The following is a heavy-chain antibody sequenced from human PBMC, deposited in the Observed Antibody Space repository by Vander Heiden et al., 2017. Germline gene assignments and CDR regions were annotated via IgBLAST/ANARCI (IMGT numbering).Heavy chain of an antibody. D-gene: IGHD3-10*01. CDR3: ARDQTYGSGVKDNWFDP. V-gene: IGHV3-33*01. CDR1: GFTFSSYG. Sequence: QVQLVESGGGVVQPGRSLRLSCAASGFTFSSYGMHWVRQAPGKGLEWVAVIWYDGSNKYYADSVKGRVTISRDNSKNTLYLQMNSLRAEDTAVYYCARDQTYGSGVKDNWFDPWGQGTLVTVSS. CDR2: IWYDGSNK. J-gene: IGHJ5*02.